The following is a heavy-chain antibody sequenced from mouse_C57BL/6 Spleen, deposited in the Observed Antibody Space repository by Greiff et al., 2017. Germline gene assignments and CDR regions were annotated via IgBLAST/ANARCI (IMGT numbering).Heavy chain of an antibody. Sequence: VQLQQPGAELVRPGSSVKLSCKASGYTFTSYWMHWVKQRPIQGLEWIGNIDPSDSETHYNQKFKDKATLTVDKSSSTAYMQLSSLTSEDSAVYYCAINYDYESYAMDYWGQGTSVTVSS. CDR2: IDPSDSET. D-gene: IGHD2-4*01. J-gene: IGHJ4*01. CDR3: AINYDYESYAMDY. CDR1: GYTFTSYW. V-gene: IGHV1-52*01.